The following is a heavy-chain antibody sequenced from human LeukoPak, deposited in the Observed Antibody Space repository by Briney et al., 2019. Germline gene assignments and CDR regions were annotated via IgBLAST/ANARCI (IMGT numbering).Heavy chain of an antibody. CDR1: GYSFTSYW. J-gene: IGHJ4*02. D-gene: IGHD4-17*01. CDR2: IYPGDSDT. Sequence: GGSLRLSCKGSGYSFTSYWIGWVRQMPGKGLEWMGIIYPGDSDTRYSPSFQGQVTISADKSISTAYLQWSSLKASDTAMYYCARLPALYGDYTYYFDYWGQGTLVTVSS. V-gene: IGHV5-51*01. CDR3: ARLPALYGDYTYYFDY.